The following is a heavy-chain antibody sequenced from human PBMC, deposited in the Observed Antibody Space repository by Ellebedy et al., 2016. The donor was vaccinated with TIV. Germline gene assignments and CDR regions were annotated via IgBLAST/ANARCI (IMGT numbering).Heavy chain of an antibody. CDR2: INQDGNKK. CDR1: GFTFTSYW. D-gene: IGHD1-14*01. CDR3: ARTGNDY. Sequence: PGGFLRLSCAASGFTFTSYWMTWVRQAPGKGLEWVANINQDGNKKYYVDSVKGRFTISRDNARNSLHLQMNSLRGEDTAVYYCARTGNDYWGQGTLVTVSS. V-gene: IGHV3-7*01. J-gene: IGHJ4*02.